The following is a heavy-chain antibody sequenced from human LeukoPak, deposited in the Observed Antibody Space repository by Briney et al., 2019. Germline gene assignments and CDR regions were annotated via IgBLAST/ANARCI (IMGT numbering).Heavy chain of an antibody. CDR2: IYYSGST. CDR3: ARVGTVTTFYYYYMDV. Sequence: SETLSLTCTVSGGSISSGGYYWSWIRQHPGKGLEWIGYIYYSGSTYYNPSLKSRVTISVDTSKNQFSLKLSSVTAADTAVYYCARVGTVTTFYYYYMDVWGQGTLVTVSS. D-gene: IGHD4-11*01. J-gene: IGHJ6*03. V-gene: IGHV4-31*03. CDR1: GGSISSGGYY.